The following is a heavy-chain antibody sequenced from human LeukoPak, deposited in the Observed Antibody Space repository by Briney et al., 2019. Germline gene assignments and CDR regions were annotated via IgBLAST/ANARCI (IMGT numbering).Heavy chain of an antibody. V-gene: IGHV3-21*01. D-gene: IGHD1-1*01. J-gene: IGHJ4*02. CDR3: ARGTNNYRQPIDY. Sequence: GGSLRLSCAASGFTFSSYSMNWVRQAPGKGLEWVSSISSSSSYIYYADSVKGRFTISRDNSKNTLYLQMNSLRAEDTAVYYCARGTNNYRQPIDYWGQGTLVTVSS. CDR1: GFTFSSYS. CDR2: ISSSSSYI.